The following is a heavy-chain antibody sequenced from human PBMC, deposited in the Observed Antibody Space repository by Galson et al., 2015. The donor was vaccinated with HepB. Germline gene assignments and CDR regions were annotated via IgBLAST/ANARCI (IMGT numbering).Heavy chain of an antibody. CDR1: GFTFSTYS. Sequence: SLRLSCAASGFTFSTYSMNWVRQAPGKGLEWVSYISSTSNTVFYADSVKGRFTISRDNAKNSLYVQMNSLRAEDTAVYYCTRGLLLGYDYWGQGTLVTVSS. CDR3: TRGLLLGYDY. D-gene: IGHD3-22*01. V-gene: IGHV3-48*04. J-gene: IGHJ4*02. CDR2: ISSTSNTV.